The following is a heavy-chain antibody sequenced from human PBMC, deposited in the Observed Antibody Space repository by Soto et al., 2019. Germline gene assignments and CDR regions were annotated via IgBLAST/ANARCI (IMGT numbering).Heavy chain of an antibody. J-gene: IGHJ5*02. D-gene: IGHD3-9*01. Sequence: PSETLSLTCTVSGGSVSSGSYYWSWIRQHPGKGLEWIGYIYYSGSTYYNPSLKSRVTISVDTSKNQFSLKLSSVTAADTAVYYCARHRYDILTGYNRFDPWGQGTLVTVSS. CDR2: IYYSGST. CDR1: GGSVSSGSYY. V-gene: IGHV4-39*01. CDR3: ARHRYDILTGYNRFDP.